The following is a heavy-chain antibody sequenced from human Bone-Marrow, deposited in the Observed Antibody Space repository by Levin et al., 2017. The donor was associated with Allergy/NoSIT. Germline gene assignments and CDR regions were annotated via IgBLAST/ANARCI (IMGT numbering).Heavy chain of an antibody. CDR1: GSSFSSYG. J-gene: IGHJ3*02. CDR3: ATGYCTSSTYCVAADNGDALEI. Sequence: GGSLRLSCVASGSSFSSYGMHWVRQAPGKGLEWVAVIWYDGSNQYYADSVKGRFTISRDDSKNTLYLQMKRLRVEDTALYYCATGYCTSSTYCVAADNGDALEIWGQGTMVTVSS. V-gene: IGHV3-33*01. CDR2: IWYDGSNQ. D-gene: IGHD2-2*01.